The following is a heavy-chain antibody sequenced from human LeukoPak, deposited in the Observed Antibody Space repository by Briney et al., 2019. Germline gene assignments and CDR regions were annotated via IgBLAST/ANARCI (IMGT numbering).Heavy chain of an antibody. J-gene: IGHJ6*03. CDR3: ARAKWDGNLYYYSYYMDV. D-gene: IGHD1-26*01. CDR1: GGSFSGYY. V-gene: IGHV4-34*01. CDR2: VNHSGGT. Sequence: SETLSLTCAVDGGSFSGYYWSWIRQSPGKGLEWIGEVNHSGGTNYNPSLESRVTMPVDTSKKQFSLKLFSVTAADTAVYYCARAKWDGNLYYYSYYMDVWGKGTTVTVSS.